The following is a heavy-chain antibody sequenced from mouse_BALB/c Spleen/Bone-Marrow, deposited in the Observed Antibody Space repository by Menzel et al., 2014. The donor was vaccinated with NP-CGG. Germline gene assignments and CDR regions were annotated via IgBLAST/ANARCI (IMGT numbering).Heavy chain of an antibody. CDR3: ARFGKVRNAMDY. CDR2: ISGYYGDA. V-gene: IGHV1S137*01. CDR1: GYTFTDYA. Sequence: VQLVESGAELVRPGVSVKISCKGSGYTFTDYAIHWVKQSHAKSLEWIGLISGYYGDAIYNQKFKGKATMTVDKSSSTAYMDLARLTSEDSAIYYCARFGKVRNAMDYWGQGTSVTVSS. J-gene: IGHJ4*01. D-gene: IGHD2-14*01.